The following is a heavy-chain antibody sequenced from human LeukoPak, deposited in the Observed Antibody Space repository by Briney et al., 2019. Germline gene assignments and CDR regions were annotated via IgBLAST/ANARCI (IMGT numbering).Heavy chain of an antibody. J-gene: IGHJ4*02. D-gene: IGHD6-13*01. V-gene: IGHV3-30*02. Sequence: GGSLRLSCAASGFTFSNYGMHWVRQAPGKGLEWVSFIRYDGSNKYYADSVKGRFTISRDNSKNTLYLQMNSLRPEDTAVYYCATDGSIAAAGSDYWGQGTLVTVSP. CDR2: IRYDGSNK. CDR3: ATDGSIAAAGSDY. CDR1: GFTFSNYG.